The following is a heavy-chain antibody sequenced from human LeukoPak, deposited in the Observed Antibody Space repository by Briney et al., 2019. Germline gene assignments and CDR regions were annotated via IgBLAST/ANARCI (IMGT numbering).Heavy chain of an antibody. Sequence: GSLRLSCAAPGFTLINAWMAWVREAPGEGLEWVGRIKAKAHGGTIEYAAPVKGRFTISRDDSKNTLYLQMNSLKTEDTAVYYCTTDGVGVEGATYDNWGQGTLVSVSS. CDR1: GFTLINAW. V-gene: IGHV3-15*01. D-gene: IGHD1-26*01. J-gene: IGHJ4*02. CDR3: TTDGVGVEGATYDN. CDR2: IKAKAHGGTI.